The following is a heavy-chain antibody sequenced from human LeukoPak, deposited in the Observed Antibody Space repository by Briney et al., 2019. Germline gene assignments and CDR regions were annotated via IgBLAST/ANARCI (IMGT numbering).Heavy chain of an antibody. D-gene: IGHD6-13*01. CDR2: IWHRGSKT. CDR1: GFSFSSFG. V-gene: IGHV3-33*01. CDR3: ARDSSRYDFDL. J-gene: IGHJ4*02. Sequence: GGSLRLACVASGFSFSSFGMHWVRQAPGKGLEWVAIIWHRGSKTYYGDSVKGRFTISRDDSKNTLYLGMNSLGAEDTAIYYCARDSSRYDFDLWGQGTPVTVSS.